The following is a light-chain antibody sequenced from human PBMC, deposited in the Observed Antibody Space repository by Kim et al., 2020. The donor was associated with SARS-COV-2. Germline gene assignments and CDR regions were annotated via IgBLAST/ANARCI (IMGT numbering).Light chain of an antibody. CDR3: QQSHSTLFT. V-gene: IGKV1-39*01. CDR2: AAS. Sequence: SASVGDRVTITCRASQSISNYLNWYQQKPGKAPNLLIYAASSLHSGVPSRFSGSGSGTDFTLTISSLQPEDFATYYCQQSHSTLFTFGQGTKLEI. J-gene: IGKJ2*01. CDR1: QSISNY.